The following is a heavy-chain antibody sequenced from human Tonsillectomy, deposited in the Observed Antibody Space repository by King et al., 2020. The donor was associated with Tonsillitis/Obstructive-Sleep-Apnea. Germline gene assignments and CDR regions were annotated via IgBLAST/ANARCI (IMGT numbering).Heavy chain of an antibody. CDR2: ISDTGYNT. J-gene: IGHJ4*02. Sequence: VQLVESGGGLVQPGGSLRLSCAASAFTFNNYAMTWVRQAPGKGLEWVSCISDTGYNTYYADSVKGRLTISRDNDKNTLSRQMHSLRAEDTAVYYCARVVYETNSHKFDYWGQGTLVTVSS. CDR3: ARVVYETNSHKFDY. D-gene: IGHD2-8*02. CDR1: AFTFNNYA. V-gene: IGHV3-23*04.